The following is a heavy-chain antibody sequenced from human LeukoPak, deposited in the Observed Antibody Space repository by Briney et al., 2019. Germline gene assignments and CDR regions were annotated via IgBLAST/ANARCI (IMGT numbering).Heavy chain of an antibody. V-gene: IGHV3-30-3*02. CDR3: AKMESVFGVVPGGYFDY. Sequence: AGGSLRLSCAASGFTFSSYGMHWVRQAPGKGLEWVAVISYDGSNKYYADSVKGRFTISRDNSKNTLYLQMNSLRAEDTAVYYCAKMESVFGVVPGGYFDYWGQGTLVTVSS. J-gene: IGHJ4*02. CDR2: ISYDGSNK. CDR1: GFTFSSYG. D-gene: IGHD3-3*01.